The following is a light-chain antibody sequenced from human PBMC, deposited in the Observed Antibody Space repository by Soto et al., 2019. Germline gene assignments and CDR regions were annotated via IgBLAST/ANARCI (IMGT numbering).Light chain of an antibody. V-gene: IGKV3-20*01. Sequence: EIVLTQSPGTLSLSPGERATLSCRASQSVSSGYLVWYQQKPGQAPRLLIYGASSRATGIPDRFSGSGSGTDFSLTISSLEPEDFSVYYCQQYGSSPRTFGQGTKVEIK. CDR1: QSVSSGY. CDR3: QQYGSSPRT. J-gene: IGKJ1*01. CDR2: GAS.